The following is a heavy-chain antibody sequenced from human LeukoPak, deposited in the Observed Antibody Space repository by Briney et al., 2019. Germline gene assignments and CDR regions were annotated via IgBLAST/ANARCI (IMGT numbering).Heavy chain of an antibody. V-gene: IGHV3-30*04. CDR3: AELGITMIGGV. Sequence: PGGSLRLSCAASGFTFSSYALHWVRQAPGKGLEWVAFILYDGSNEYYADSVKGRFTISRDNSKNTLYLQMNSLRAEDTAVYYCAELGITMIGGVWGKGTTVTISS. CDR2: ILYDGSNE. D-gene: IGHD3-10*02. J-gene: IGHJ6*04. CDR1: GFTFSSYA.